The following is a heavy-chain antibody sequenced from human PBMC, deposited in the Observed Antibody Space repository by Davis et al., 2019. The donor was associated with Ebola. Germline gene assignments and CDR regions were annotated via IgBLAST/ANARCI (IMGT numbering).Heavy chain of an antibody. D-gene: IGHD6-19*01. CDR2: SSSSGNTI. CDR3: ARKGYSSGSYYFDY. Sequence: PGGSLRLSCAASGFSFSSYEMNWVRQAPGKGLEWVSYSSSSGNTIYYVDSVKGRFTISRDNAKDSLYLEMNSLRAEDTAVYYCARKGYSSGSYYFDYWGQGALVTVSS. J-gene: IGHJ4*02. V-gene: IGHV3-48*03. CDR1: GFSFSSYE.